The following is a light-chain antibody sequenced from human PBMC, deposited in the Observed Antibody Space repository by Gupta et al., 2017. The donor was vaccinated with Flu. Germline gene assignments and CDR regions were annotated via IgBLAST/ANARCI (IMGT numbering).Light chain of an antibody. CDR1: KLGDKY. CDR3: QAWDSSTAWG. CDR2: QDS. V-gene: IGLV3-1*01. Sequence: SYEVTQPPSVSVSPGQTASITCSGDKLGDKYACWYQQKPGQSPVLVIYQDSKRPSGIPERFSGSNSGNTATLTIGATQAMDEADYYCQAWDSSTAWGFGGGTKLTVL. J-gene: IGLJ2*01.